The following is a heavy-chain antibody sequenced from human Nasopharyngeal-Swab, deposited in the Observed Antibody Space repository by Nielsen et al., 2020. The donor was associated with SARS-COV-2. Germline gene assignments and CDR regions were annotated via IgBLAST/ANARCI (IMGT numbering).Heavy chain of an antibody. CDR3: AKLDIGGWLGSTTGYFDY. CDR2: ISGSGRST. Sequence: GESLKISCAASGFTFSSYAMSWVRQAPGKGLEWVSAISGSGRSTYYADSVKGRFTISRDNSKNTLYQQMNSLRAEDTAVYFCAKLDIGGWLGSTTGYFDYWGQGTLVTISS. V-gene: IGHV3-23*01. CDR1: GFTFSSYA. D-gene: IGHD2/OR15-2a*01. J-gene: IGHJ4*02.